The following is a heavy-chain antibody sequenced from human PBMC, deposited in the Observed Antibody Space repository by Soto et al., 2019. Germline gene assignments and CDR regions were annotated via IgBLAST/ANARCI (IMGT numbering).Heavy chain of an antibody. CDR2: ISYDGSNK. J-gene: IGHJ6*02. D-gene: IGHD5-18*01. CDR1: GFTFSSYA. CDR3: ASGYSYGYPYYYYYYGMDV. V-gene: IGHV3-30-3*01. Sequence: SLRLSCAASGFTFSSYAMHWVRQAPGKGLEWVAVISYDGSNKYYADSVKGRFTISRDNSKNTLYLQMNSLRAEDTAVYYCASGYSYGYPYYYYYYGMDVWGQGTTVTVSS.